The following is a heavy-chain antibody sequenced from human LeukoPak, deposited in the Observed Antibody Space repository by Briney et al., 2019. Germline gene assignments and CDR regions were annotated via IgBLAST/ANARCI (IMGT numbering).Heavy chain of an antibody. CDR1: GFTFSSYA. V-gene: IGHV3-30-3*01. J-gene: IGHJ4*02. D-gene: IGHD2-21*02. CDR3: ARAPGYCGGDCYDSYYFDY. CDR2: MSYDGSNK. Sequence: PGRSLRLSCAASGFTFSSYAMHWVRQAPGKGLEWVAVMSYDGSNKYYADSVKGRFTISRDNSKNTLYLQMNSLRAEDTAVYYCARAPGYCGGDCYDSYYFDYWGQGTLVTVSS.